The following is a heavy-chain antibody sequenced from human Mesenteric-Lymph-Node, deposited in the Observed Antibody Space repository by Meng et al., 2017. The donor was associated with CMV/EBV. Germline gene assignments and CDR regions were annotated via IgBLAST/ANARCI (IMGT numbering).Heavy chain of an antibody. CDR3: ARDFGVPNY. V-gene: IGHV3-30*04. CDR1: GFTFSSYA. Sequence: GESLKISCAASGFTFSSYAVHWVRQAPGKGLEWVAVISHEGSNEYYADSVKGRFTISRDNSKNTLYLQMNSLRVEDTALYYCARDFGVPNYWGQGTLVTVSS. J-gene: IGHJ4*02. CDR2: ISHEGSNE. D-gene: IGHD3-10*01.